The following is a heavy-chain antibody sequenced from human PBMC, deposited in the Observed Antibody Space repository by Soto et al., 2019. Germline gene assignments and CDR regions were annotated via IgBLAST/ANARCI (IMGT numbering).Heavy chain of an antibody. D-gene: IGHD2-2*01. CDR3: ARDGPHCSSTSCLLVFYYYFDY. V-gene: IGHV6-1*01. CDR2: TYYRSKWYN. J-gene: IGHJ4*02. Sequence: PSQTLSLTCAISGDSVSSNSAAWNWIRQSPSRGLEWLGRTYYRSKWYNDYAVSVKSRITINPDTSKNQFSLQLNSVTPEDTAVYYCARDGPHCSSTSCLLVFYYYFDYWGQGTLVTVSS. CDR1: GDSVSSNSAA.